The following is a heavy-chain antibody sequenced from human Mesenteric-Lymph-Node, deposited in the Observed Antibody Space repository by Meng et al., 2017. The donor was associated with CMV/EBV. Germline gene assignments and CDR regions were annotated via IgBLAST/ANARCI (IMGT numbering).Heavy chain of an antibody. V-gene: IGHV3-21*01. J-gene: IGHJ4*02. Sequence: GESLKISCAASGFTFSSYSMNWVRQAPGKGLEWVSSISSSSSYIYYADSVKGRFTISRDNAKNSLYLQMNRLRAEDTAVYYCASHRHAKTTVTTGNGYWGQGTLVTVSS. D-gene: IGHD4-17*01. CDR2: ISSSSSYI. CDR3: ASHRHAKTTVTTGNGY. CDR1: GFTFSSYS.